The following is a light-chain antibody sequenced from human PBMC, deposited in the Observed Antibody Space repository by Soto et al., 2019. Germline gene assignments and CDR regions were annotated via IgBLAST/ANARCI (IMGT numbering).Light chain of an antibody. CDR2: GAS. J-gene: IGKJ4*01. Sequence: EIVMTQSPATLSVSPGEGATLSCRASQSVSSNLAWFQQKPGQAPRLLIYGASNRATAIPARFSGSGSGTEFTLTISSLQSADFAVYYCQQYNNWPITFGGGTKVEIK. CDR1: QSVSSN. CDR3: QQYNNWPIT. V-gene: IGKV3-15*01.